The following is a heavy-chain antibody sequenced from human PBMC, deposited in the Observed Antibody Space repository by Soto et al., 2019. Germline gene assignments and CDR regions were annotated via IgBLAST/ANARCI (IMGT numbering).Heavy chain of an antibody. J-gene: IGHJ6*02. V-gene: IGHV4-59*01. Sequence: QVQLQESGPGLVKPSETLSLTCTVSGGSISSYFWTWIRQPPGKGLEWIGYIYYGGITKYNPSLKSRVTISVDTSKNQFSRRLNSVTAADTAVYYCARDTDYGGRYSLDVWGQGTTVSVSS. CDR3: ARDTDYGGRYSLDV. CDR2: IYYGGIT. D-gene: IGHD4-17*01. CDR1: GGSISSYF.